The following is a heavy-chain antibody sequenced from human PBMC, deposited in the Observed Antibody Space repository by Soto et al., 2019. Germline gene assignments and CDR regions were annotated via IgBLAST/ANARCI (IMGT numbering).Heavy chain of an antibody. CDR3: AKGLRVVVQAAIVEYFQH. D-gene: IGHD2-2*02. V-gene: IGHV3-23*01. Sequence: EVQLLESGGGLVQPGGSLRLSCAASGFTFSSYAMSWVRQAPGKGLEWVSAISGSGGSTYYADSVKGRFTISRDNSKNTLYLQMNSLRAEDTAVYYCAKGLRVVVQAAIVEYFQHWGQGTLVTVSS. CDR2: ISGSGGST. J-gene: IGHJ1*01. CDR1: GFTFSSYA.